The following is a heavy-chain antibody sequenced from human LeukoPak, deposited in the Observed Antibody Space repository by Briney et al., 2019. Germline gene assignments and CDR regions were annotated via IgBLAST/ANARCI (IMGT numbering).Heavy chain of an antibody. CDR3: ARAKAPAYCGGDCLSNLNSWFDP. D-gene: IGHD2-21*01. CDR2: IYTSGST. Sequence: SETLSLTCTVSGGSISSGSYYWSWIRQPAGKGLEWIGRIYTSGSTNYNPSLKSRVTISVDTSKNQFSLKLSSVTAADTAVYYCARAKAPAYCGGDCLSNLNSWFDPWGQGTLVTVSS. CDR1: GGSISSGSYY. V-gene: IGHV4-61*02. J-gene: IGHJ5*02.